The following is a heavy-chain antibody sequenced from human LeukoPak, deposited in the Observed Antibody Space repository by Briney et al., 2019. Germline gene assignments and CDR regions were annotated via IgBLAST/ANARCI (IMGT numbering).Heavy chain of an antibody. D-gene: IGHD3-10*01. J-gene: IGHJ3*02. CDR2: IYSGGST. V-gene: IGHV3-66*01. Sequence: GGSLRLSCAASGFTVSSNYMSWVRQAPGKGLEWVSVIYSGGSTYYADSVKGRFTISRDNSKNTLYLQMNSLRAEDTAVYYCASPGWEYGSGSDNDAFDIWGQGTMVTVSS. CDR3: ASPGWEYGSGSDNDAFDI. CDR1: GFTVSSNY.